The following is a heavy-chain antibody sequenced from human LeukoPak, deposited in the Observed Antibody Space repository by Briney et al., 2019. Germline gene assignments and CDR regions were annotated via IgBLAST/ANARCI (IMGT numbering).Heavy chain of an antibody. V-gene: IGHV3-48*04. J-gene: IGHJ4*02. D-gene: IGHD1-14*01. CDR1: GFTFSIYS. CDR2: ISSSGNSI. CDR3: ARGTGLDY. Sequence: GGSLRLSCAVSGFTFSIYSMNWVRQAPGKGLEWVSYISSSGNSIYYADSVKGRFTVSRDNANKSLYLHMNSLRAEDTAVYYCARGTGLDYWGQGTLVTVSS.